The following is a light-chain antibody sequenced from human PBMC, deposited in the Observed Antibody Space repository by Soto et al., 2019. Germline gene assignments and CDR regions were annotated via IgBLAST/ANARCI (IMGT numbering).Light chain of an antibody. CDR3: QQYNNWPPIT. V-gene: IGKV3-15*01. J-gene: IGKJ5*01. CDR1: QSVSNN. CDR2: YAS. Sequence: EIMMTQSPATLSVSPGERATLSCRASQSVSNNLAWYQQKPGQAPRLLIYYASTSATGITARFSGSGSGTEFTLTISSLQSEDFVLYYCQQYNNWPPITFGQGTRLEIK.